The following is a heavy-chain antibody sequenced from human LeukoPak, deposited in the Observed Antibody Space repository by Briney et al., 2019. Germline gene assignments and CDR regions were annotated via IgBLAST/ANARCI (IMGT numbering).Heavy chain of an antibody. CDR1: GFTFSSYA. D-gene: IGHD3-10*01. J-gene: IGHJ4*02. CDR3: ARKAGYYYGSGDY. V-gene: IGHV3-23*01. Sequence: GGSLRLSCAASGFTFSSYAMSWVRQAPGKGLEWVSDISGSGISTYYADSVKGRFTISRDNSKNTLYLQMNSLRAEDTAVYYCARKAGYYYGSGDYWGQGTLVTVSS. CDR2: ISGSGIST.